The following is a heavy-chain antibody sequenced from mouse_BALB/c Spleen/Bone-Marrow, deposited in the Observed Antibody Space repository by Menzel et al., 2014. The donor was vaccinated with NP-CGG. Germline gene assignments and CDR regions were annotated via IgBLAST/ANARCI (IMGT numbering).Heavy chain of an antibody. J-gene: IGHJ2*01. CDR2: IDPANGNT. V-gene: IGHV14-3*02. Sequence: EVKLVESGAELVKPGDSVKLSCTASGFNIKDTYMHWVKQRPEQGLEWIGRIDPANGNTKYDPKFQGKATITADTSSNTAYLQLSSLTSEDTAVYYCARYRLGTYFDYWGQGPLSQSPQ. CDR3: ARYRLGTYFDY. D-gene: IGHD2-14*01. CDR1: GFNIKDTY.